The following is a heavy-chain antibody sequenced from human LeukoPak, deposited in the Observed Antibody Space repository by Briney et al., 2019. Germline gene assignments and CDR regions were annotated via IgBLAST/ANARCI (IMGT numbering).Heavy chain of an antibody. D-gene: IGHD6-13*01. J-gene: IGHJ4*02. CDR2: LSGSGAST. CDR3: AKAVSSPTAGSDY. V-gene: IGHV3-23*01. Sequence: GGSLRLSCAGSGFTFSTYAMGWVRQAPGKGLEWVSGLSGSGASTYYVDSVRGRFTISRDNSKNTLYLQMNSLRAEDTALYYCAKAVSSPTAGSDYWGQGTLVTVSS. CDR1: GFTFSTYA.